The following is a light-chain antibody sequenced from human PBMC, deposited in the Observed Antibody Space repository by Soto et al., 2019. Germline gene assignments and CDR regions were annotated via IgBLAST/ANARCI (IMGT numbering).Light chain of an antibody. CDR2: AAS. CDR1: QNITIY. CDR3: QQRDSAPLP. V-gene: IGKV1-39*01. Sequence: DIQMTQSPSSMSASVGYRVTITCRASQNITIYLNWYQQEPGKAPKVLIFAASSLQSGVPSRFSGSGSGTDFTLTISSLQREDFATYYCQQRDSAPLPFRGGTKGEIK. J-gene: IGKJ4*01.